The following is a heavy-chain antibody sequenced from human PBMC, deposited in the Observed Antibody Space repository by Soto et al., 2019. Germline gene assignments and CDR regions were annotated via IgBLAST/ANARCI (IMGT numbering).Heavy chain of an antibody. J-gene: IGHJ4*02. CDR1: GGTFSSYA. CDR3: ARGYCSGGSCYGPYYFDY. V-gene: IGHV1-69*13. Sequence: SVKVSCKASGGTFSSYAISWVRQAPGQGLEWMGGIIPIFGTANYAQKFQGRVTITADESTSTAYMELSSLRSEDTAVYYCARGYCSGGSCYGPYYFDYWGQGTLVTVSS. CDR2: IIPIFGTA. D-gene: IGHD2-15*01.